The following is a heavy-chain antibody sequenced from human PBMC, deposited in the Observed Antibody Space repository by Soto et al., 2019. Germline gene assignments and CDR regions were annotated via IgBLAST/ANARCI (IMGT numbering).Heavy chain of an antibody. CDR2: INHSGST. CDR1: NGSFSGYY. CDR3: GRGASMGIALAVIDY. J-gene: IGHJ4*02. Sequence: QVQLQQWGAGLLKPSETLSLTCAVYNGSFSGYYWSWIRQPPGKGLEWIGEINHSGSTNYNPSLKNRVTIAVDTSKNQFSLKLNSVTAADTAVYYCGRGASMGIALAVIDYWGQGTLFTVSS. D-gene: IGHD6-13*01. V-gene: IGHV4-34*01.